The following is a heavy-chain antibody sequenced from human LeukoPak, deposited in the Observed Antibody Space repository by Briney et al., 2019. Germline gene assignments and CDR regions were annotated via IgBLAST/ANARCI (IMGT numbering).Heavy chain of an antibody. J-gene: IGHJ4*02. V-gene: IGHV4-34*01. CDR1: RFIFSAYA. Sequence: PGGSLRLSCAASRFIFSAYAMKWVRQPPGKGLEWIGEISDSGGTNYNPSLKSRVTISIDTSKKQFSLKLSSVTAADTAVYYCARGRYPVLNWGQGTLVSVSS. CDR2: ISDSGGT. D-gene: IGHD1-14*01. CDR3: ARGRYPVLN.